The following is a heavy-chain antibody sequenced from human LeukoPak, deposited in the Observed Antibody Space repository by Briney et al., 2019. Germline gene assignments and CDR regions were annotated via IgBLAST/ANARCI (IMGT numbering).Heavy chain of an antibody. D-gene: IGHD3-16*01. Sequence: PGGSLRLSCAASGFTFSSYWMHWVRQPPGKGLVWVSRINSDESSTNYADSVKGRFTISRDNSKNTLYLQMNSLRAEDTAVYYCARDLSWGSYTSWGQGTLVTVSS. CDR3: ARDLSWGSYTS. CDR2: INSDESST. V-gene: IGHV3-74*01. CDR1: GFTFSSYW. J-gene: IGHJ4*02.